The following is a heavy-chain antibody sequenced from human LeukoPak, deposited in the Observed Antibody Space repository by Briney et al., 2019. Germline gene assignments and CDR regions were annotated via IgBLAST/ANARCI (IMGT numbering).Heavy chain of an antibody. CDR2: IYSGGST. Sequence: PGGSLRLSCAASGFTVSSNCMSWVRQAPGKGLEWVSVIYSGGSTYYADSVKGRFTISRDDSKNTAYLQMNSLKTEDTAVYYCTQGGGGYDYDAFDIWGQGTMVTVSS. CDR3: TQGGGGYDYDAFDI. J-gene: IGHJ3*02. D-gene: IGHD5-12*01. V-gene: IGHV3-66*01. CDR1: GFTVSSNC.